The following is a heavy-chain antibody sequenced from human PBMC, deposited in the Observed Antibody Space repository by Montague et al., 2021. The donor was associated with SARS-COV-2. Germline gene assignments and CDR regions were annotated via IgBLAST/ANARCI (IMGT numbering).Heavy chain of an antibody. CDR1: GFMFHLYA. CDR3: ARTYYYDSSGFPGPYYFDC. J-gene: IGHJ4*02. Sequence: SLRLSCAASGFMFHLYAMHWVRQAPGQGLEWVAVISYDGSNEFYADSVQGRFTISRDNSGNTVSLQMHSLRAEDTAVYYCARTYYYDSSGFPGPYYFDCWGQGTPVTVSS. CDR2: ISYDGSNE. V-gene: IGHV3-30*17. D-gene: IGHD3-22*01.